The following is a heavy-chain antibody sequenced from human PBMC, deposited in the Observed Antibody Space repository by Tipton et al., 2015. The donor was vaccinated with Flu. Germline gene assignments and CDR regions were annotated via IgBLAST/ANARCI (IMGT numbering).Heavy chain of an antibody. V-gene: IGHV3-48*04. Sequence: SLRLSCAASGFTFSSYSMNWVRQAPGKGLEWVSYISSSSSTIYYADSVKGRFTISRDNAKNSLYLQMNSLRAEDTAVYYCARDKALRLPDAFDIWGQGTMVTVSS. J-gene: IGHJ3*02. CDR3: ARDKALRLPDAFDI. D-gene: IGHD5-18*01. CDR2: ISSSSSTI. CDR1: GFTFSSYS.